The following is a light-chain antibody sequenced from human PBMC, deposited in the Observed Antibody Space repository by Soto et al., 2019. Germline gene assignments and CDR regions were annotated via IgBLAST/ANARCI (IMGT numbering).Light chain of an antibody. CDR2: ENN. V-gene: IGLV1-51*02. Sequence: QSVLTQPPSVSAAPGQKVTISCSGSTSNIGKNYVSWYQQLPGTAPKLLIYENNKRPSGIPDRFSGSKSGTSATLGITGLQTGDEADDYCGTWDSSLSAGVFGGGTKLTVL. CDR1: TSNIGKNY. J-gene: IGLJ3*02. CDR3: GTWDSSLSAGV.